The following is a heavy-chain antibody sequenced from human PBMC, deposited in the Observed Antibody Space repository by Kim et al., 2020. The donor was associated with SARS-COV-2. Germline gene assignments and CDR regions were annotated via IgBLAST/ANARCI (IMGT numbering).Heavy chain of an antibody. D-gene: IGHD1-26*01. V-gene: IGHV1-8*01. CDR3: ARVRGWELAHYYYYYGMDV. Sequence: ASVKVSCKASGYTFTSSDINWVRQATGQGLEWMGWMNPNSGNTGYAQKFQGRVTMTRNTSISTAYMELSSLRSEDTAVYYCARVRGWELAHYYYYYGMDVWGQGTTVTVSS. J-gene: IGHJ6*02. CDR1: GYTFTSSD. CDR2: MNPNSGNT.